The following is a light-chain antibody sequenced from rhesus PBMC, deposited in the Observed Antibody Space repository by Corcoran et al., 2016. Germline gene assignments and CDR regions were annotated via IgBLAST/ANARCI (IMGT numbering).Light chain of an antibody. CDR3: QQESNWPRT. Sequence: EIVMTQSPATLSLSPGERATLSCRASQSARRNLAWYQQKPGQAPRLLSYAASPRATGIPDRFSGSGYGTDFTLTISSRDPEDVGVYYCQQESNWPRTFGQGTKVEIK. CDR1: QSARRN. CDR2: AAS. V-gene: IGKV3-35*01. J-gene: IGKJ1*01.